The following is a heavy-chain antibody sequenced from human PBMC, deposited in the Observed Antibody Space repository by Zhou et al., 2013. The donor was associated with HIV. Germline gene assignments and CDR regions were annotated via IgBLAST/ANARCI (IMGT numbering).Heavy chain of an antibody. Sequence: QVQLVQSGAEVKKPGASVKVSCKASGYTFTSYGITWVRQAPGQGLEWMGWISGYKGNTNYAQKLQGRVTMTTDTSTTTAYMELRSLRSDDTAVYYCARVGYYDFWSLRPLYFDYWGQGTLVTVSS. CDR1: GYTFTSYG. V-gene: IGHV1-18*01. J-gene: IGHJ4*02. CDR3: ARVGYYDFWSLRPLYFDY. D-gene: IGHD3-3*01. CDR2: ISGYKGNT.